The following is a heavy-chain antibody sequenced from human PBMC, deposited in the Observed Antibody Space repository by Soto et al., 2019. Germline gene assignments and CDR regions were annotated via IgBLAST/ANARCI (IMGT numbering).Heavy chain of an antibody. CDR2: IIPIFGTA. J-gene: IGHJ6*01. D-gene: IGHD5-18*01. CDR3: ATLDQYSYGSDHPGYYHYGMDV. V-gene: IGHV1-69*13. Sequence: SVKVSCKASGGTFSSYAISWVRQAPGQGLEWMGGIIPIFGTANYAQKFQGRVTITADESTSTAYMELSSLRSEDTAVYYCATLDQYSYGSDHPGYYHYGMDVWGQGTTVTVSS. CDR1: GGTFSSYA.